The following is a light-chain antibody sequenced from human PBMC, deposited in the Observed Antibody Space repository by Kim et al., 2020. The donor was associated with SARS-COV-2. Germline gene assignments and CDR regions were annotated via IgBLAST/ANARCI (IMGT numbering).Light chain of an antibody. CDR2: QDS. V-gene: IGLV3-1*01. CDR1: KLGDKY. CDR3: QAWDSSTAV. Sequence: TQPPSVSVSPGQTASITCSGDKLGDKYASWYQQKSGQSPVLVIHQDSKRPSGIPERFSGSNSGNTATLTISGTQAMDEADYYCQAWDSSTAVFGTGTKVTVL. J-gene: IGLJ1*01.